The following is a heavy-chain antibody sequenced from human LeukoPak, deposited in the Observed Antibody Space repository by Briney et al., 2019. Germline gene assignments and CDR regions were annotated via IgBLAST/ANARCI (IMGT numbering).Heavy chain of an antibody. J-gene: IGHJ4*02. CDR2: IYYSGST. D-gene: IGHD3-10*01. Sequence: SETLSLTCTVSGGSISSSSYYWGWIRQPPGKGLEWIGYIYYSGSTDYNPSLKSRVTISVDTSKNQFSLKLSSVTAADTAVYYCARGLMVRGITHSSFDYWGQGTLVTVSS. V-gene: IGHV4-61*05. CDR1: GGSISSSSYY. CDR3: ARGLMVRGITHSSFDY.